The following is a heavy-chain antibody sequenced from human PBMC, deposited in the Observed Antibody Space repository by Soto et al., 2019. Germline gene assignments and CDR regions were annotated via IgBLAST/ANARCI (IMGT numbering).Heavy chain of an antibody. CDR3: ASYDSSGYYYDY. CDR1: GGTFSSYA. J-gene: IGHJ4*02. D-gene: IGHD3-22*01. V-gene: IGHV1-69*13. CDR2: IIPIFGTA. Sequence: SVKVSCKASGGTFSSYAISWVRQAPGQGLEWMGGIIPIFGTANYAQKFQGRVTITADESTSTAYMELSSLRSEDTAVYYCASYDSSGYYYDYWGQGTLVTVS.